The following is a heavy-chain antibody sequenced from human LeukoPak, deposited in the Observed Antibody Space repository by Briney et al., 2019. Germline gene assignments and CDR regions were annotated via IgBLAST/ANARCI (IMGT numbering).Heavy chain of an antibody. CDR3: AGSVGYCSGGSCYFDY. V-gene: IGHV3-21*01. CDR2: ISSSSSYI. CDR1: GFTFSSYS. J-gene: IGHJ4*02. D-gene: IGHD2-15*01. Sequence: NTGGSLRLSCAASGFTFSSYSMNWVRQAPGKGLEWVSSISSSSSYIYYADSRKGRFTISRDNAKNSLYLQMNSLRAEDTAVYYCAGSVGYCSGGSCYFDYWGQGTLVTVSS.